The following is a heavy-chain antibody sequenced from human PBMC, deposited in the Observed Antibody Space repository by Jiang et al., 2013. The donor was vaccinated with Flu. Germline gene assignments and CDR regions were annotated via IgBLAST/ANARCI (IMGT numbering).Heavy chain of an antibody. J-gene: IGHJ5*02. Sequence: TNYNPSLKSRVTISVDTSKNQFSLKLSSVTAADTAVYYCARGLLDLSTAFRAYYYGSGSYSPAYNWFDPWGQGTLVTVSS. D-gene: IGHD3-10*01. CDR3: ARGLLDLSTAFRAYYYGSGSYSPAYNWFDP. CDR2: T. V-gene: IGHV4-34*01.